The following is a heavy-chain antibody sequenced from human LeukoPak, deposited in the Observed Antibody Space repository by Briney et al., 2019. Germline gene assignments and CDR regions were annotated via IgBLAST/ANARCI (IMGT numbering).Heavy chain of an antibody. CDR3: AKSPYSSGWPPFDY. CDR1: GFAFSSYG. V-gene: IGHV3-33*06. J-gene: IGHJ4*02. D-gene: IGHD6-19*01. Sequence: PGRSLRLSCAASGFAFSSYGMHWVRQAPGKGLEWVAVIWYDGSNKYYADSVKGRFTISRDNSKNTLYLQMNSLRAEDTAVYYCAKSPYSSGWPPFDYWGQGTLVTVSS. CDR2: IWYDGSNK.